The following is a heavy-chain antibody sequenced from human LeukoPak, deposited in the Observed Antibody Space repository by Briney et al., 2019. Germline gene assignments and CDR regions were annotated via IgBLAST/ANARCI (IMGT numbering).Heavy chain of an antibody. Sequence: PGGSLRLSCTASGFSFNRHWMSWVRQAPGKGLEWVASLNQDGSQKYFVDSVKGRFTISRDNAKNSLYLQMNSLRAEDTAVYYCARETVVVTAICAFDIWGQGTMVTVSS. CDR2: LNQDGSQK. D-gene: IGHD2-21*02. J-gene: IGHJ3*02. CDR3: ARETVVVTAICAFDI. CDR1: GFSFNRHW. V-gene: IGHV3-7*01.